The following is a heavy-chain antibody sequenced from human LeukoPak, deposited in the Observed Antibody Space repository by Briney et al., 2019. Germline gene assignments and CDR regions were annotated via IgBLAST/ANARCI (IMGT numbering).Heavy chain of an antibody. CDR3: ARDRLGLPVDY. CDR1: GGSISRYL. V-gene: IGHV4-59*01. CDR2: IYYSGST. J-gene: IGHJ4*02. D-gene: IGHD3-16*01. Sequence: SQTLSLTCTVSGGSISRYLWSWIRQPPGKGLEWIGYIYYSGSTNYNPSLKSRVTMSVDTSKNQFSLKLNSVTAADTAVYYCARDRLGLPVDYWGRGTLVTVSS.